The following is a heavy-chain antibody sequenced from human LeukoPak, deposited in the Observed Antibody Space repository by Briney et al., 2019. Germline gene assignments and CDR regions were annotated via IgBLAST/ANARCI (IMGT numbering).Heavy chain of an antibody. CDR1: GFTLDDYG. Sequence: PGGSLRLSCAASGFTLDDYGMSWVRQAPGKGLEWVSGINWNGGSTGYADSVKGRFTISRDNAKNSLYLQMNSLRAEDTALYYCARVSVWSSSLAGGPFDPWGQGTLVTVSS. CDR3: ARVSVWSSSLAGGPFDP. CDR2: INWNGGST. D-gene: IGHD6-13*01. J-gene: IGHJ5*02. V-gene: IGHV3-20*04.